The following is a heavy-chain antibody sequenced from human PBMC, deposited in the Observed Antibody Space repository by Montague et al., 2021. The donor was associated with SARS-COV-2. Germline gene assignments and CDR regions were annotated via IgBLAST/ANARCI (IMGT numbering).Heavy chain of an antibody. CDR2: IYYSGST. D-gene: IGHD2-2*01. CDR1: GGSISSSSYY. CDR3: ARHPVGYCSSTSCYVG. Sequence: SETLSLTCTASGGSISSSSYYWGWIRQPPGKGLEWIGSIYYSGSTYYNPSLKSRVTISVDTSKNQFSLKLSSVTAADTAVYYCARHPVGYCSSTSCYVGWGQGTLVTVSS. J-gene: IGHJ4*02. V-gene: IGHV4-39*01.